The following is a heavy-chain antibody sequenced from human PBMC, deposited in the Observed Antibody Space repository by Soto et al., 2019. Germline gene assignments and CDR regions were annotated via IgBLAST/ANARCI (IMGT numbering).Heavy chain of an antibody. D-gene: IGHD6-13*01. CDR2: IYYNGNT. CDR3: ARKYSSSWYDY. Sequence: QVQLQESGPGLVKPSQTLSLTCTVSGGSISSGDYYWSWIRQPPGKGLEWIGYIYYNGNTYYNPSLKSRVTISVDTSKNLFSLKLSSVTAADTAVYHCARKYSSSWYDYWGQGTLVPVSS. V-gene: IGHV4-30-4*01. CDR1: GGSISSGDYY. J-gene: IGHJ4*02.